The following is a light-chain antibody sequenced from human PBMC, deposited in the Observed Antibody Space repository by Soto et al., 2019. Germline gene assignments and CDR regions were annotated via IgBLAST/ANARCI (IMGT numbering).Light chain of an antibody. CDR3: SSYTSSSTRA. CDR2: EVS. Sequence: QSVLTQPASVSGAPGHSITISCTGTSSEVGGYNYVSWYQQHPVKAPKLMIYEVSNRPSGVSNRCSGSKSGTTASLTISGRHAEEEADYDPSSYTSSSTRALGTGTKGTVL. J-gene: IGLJ1*01. CDR1: SSEVGGYNY. V-gene: IGLV2-14*01.